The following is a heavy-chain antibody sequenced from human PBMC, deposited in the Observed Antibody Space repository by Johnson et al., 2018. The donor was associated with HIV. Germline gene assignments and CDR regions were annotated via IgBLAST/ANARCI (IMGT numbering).Heavy chain of an antibody. D-gene: IGHD3-3*01. CDR3: ARDSYNFWSGYPDAFDI. J-gene: IGHJ3*02. V-gene: IGHV3-11*04. CDR1: GFTFSDYY. Sequence: QVQLVESGGDVVQPGGSLRLSCSASGFTFSDYYMSWIRQAPGKGLEWVSYISSSGSTIYYADSVKGRFTISRDNAKNSLYLQMNSLRAEDTAVYYCARDSYNFWSGYPDAFDIWGQWTMVTVSS. CDR2: ISSSGSTI.